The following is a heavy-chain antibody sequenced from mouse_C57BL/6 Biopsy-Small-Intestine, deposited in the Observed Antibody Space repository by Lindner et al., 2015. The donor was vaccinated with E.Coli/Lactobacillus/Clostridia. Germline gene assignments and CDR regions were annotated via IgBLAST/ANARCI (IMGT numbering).Heavy chain of an antibody. Sequence: SVKVSCKVSGYTLTELSIQWVRQAPGEGLEWMGGFIPEDGETTYAQKFQGRVTMTEDPSTDTAYMEVSSLRSDDTAMYYCAIDMEVAGPLNYWGQGTLVTVSS. CDR1: GYTLTELS. D-gene: IGHD1-3*01. CDR3: AIDMEVAGPLNY. CDR2: FIPEDGET. J-gene: IGHJ4*01. V-gene: IGHV1-63*02.